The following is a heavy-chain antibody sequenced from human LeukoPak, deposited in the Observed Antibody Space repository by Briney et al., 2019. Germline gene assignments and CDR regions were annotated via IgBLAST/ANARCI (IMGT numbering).Heavy chain of an antibody. Sequence: ASVKVSCKACGYTFTSYYMHWVRQAPGQGLEWMGIINPSGGSPSYAQMFQGRVTMTRDTSTSTVYMELSSLRPEDTAFDYRAREGSVRATTSAFDIWGQGTMVTVSS. J-gene: IGHJ3*02. CDR2: INPSGGSP. CDR1: GYTFTSYY. V-gene: IGHV1-46*01. D-gene: IGHD1-1*01. CDR3: AREGSVRATTSAFDI.